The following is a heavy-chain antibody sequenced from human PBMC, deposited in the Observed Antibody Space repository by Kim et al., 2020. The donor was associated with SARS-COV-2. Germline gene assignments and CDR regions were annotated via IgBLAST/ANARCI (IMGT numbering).Heavy chain of an antibody. CDR2: IDPELGEA. J-gene: IGHJ6*01. CDR1: GCTLTKYS. D-gene: IGHD2-8*02. Sequence: ASVKVSCKVSGCTLTKYSMHWVRQAPGQGLEWMGRIDPELGEANYAQKFQGRVTMTEDKSTSTAYMELSSLRSEDTAGYYCATGSTVVYRGCASYFNYG. V-gene: IGHV1-24*01. CDR3: ATGSTVVYRGCASYFNYG.